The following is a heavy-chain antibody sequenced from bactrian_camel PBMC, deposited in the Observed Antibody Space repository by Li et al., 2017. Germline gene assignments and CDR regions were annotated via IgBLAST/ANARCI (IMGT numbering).Heavy chain of an antibody. CDR2: IDGRGTI. CDR1: GYTYNRNC. V-gene: IGHV3S53*01. CDR3: AEGRGSRGEHCYSLNY. J-gene: IGHJ4*01. D-gene: IGHD6*01. Sequence: VQLVESGGGSVQAGGSLRLSCAASGYTYNRNCMAWFRQAPGKEREGVAGIDGRGTISYADSVKGRFTISEDNAKDTVYLQMNNLQPEDTATYYCAEGRGSRGEHCYSLNYWGQGTQVTVS.